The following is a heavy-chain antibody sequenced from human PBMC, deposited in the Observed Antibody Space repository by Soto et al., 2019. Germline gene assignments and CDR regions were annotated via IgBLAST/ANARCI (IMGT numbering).Heavy chain of an antibody. CDR3: ASGGYSYGTFDY. V-gene: IGHV4-59*01. D-gene: IGHD5-18*01. CDR2: IYYSGST. J-gene: IGHJ4*02. Sequence: SETLSLTCTVSGGSISSYYWSWIRQPPGKGLEWIGYIYYSGSTDYNPSLKSRVTISVDTSKNQFSLKLSSVTAADTAVYYCASGGYSYGTFDYWGQGTLVTVSS. CDR1: GGSISSYY.